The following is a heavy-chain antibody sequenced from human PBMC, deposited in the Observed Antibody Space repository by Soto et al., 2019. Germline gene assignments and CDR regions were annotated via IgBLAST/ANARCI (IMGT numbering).Heavy chain of an antibody. CDR3: ARGVGATPLLDF. V-gene: IGHV3-48*03. D-gene: IGHD1-26*01. CDR1: GFRFSSHE. CDR2: ISSSGNAL. J-gene: IGHJ4*02. Sequence: EVQLVESGGGLVQPGGSLRLSCATSGFRFSSHELNWVRQAPGKGLEWVAYISSSGNALYYADSVKGRFTISRDDSKNSVYLQLSSLRGDDTALYYCARGVGATPLLDFWGQGTLVTVSS.